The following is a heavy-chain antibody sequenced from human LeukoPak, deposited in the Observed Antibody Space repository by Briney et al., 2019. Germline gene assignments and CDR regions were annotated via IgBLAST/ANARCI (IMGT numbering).Heavy chain of an antibody. CDR2: TIQDERDK. J-gene: IGHJ3*02. CDR1: ASRLANIW. V-gene: IGHV3-7*01. CDR3: ARDTNHYDSKIYYDVLDI. Sequence: PGRSMRPAWDPAASRLANIWIAWVSPLHGRGRGWVSNTIQDERDKNYADYVKGRFTISRDNAKDSLYLQTNSLRAEDTAVYYCARDTNHYDSKIYYDVLDIWGRETMVTVSS. D-gene: IGHD3-22*01.